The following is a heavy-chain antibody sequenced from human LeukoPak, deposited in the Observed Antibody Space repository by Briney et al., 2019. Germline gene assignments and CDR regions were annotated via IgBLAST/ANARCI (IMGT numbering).Heavy chain of an antibody. V-gene: IGHV4-34*01. J-gene: IGHJ4*02. CDR2: INHSGST. Sequence: SETLSLTCAVYGGSFSGYYWSWIRQPPGKGLEWIGEINHSGSTNYNPSLKSRVTISVDTSKNQFSLKLSSVTAADTAVYYCARGIVGIAAAGYFDYWGQGTLATVSS. CDR1: GGSFSGYY. CDR3: ARGIVGIAAAGYFDY. D-gene: IGHD6-13*01.